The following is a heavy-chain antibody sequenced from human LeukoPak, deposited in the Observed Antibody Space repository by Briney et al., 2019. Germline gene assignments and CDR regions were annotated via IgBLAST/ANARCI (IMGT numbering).Heavy chain of an antibody. CDR1: GGSISSGGYS. J-gene: IGHJ5*02. CDR3: ARGYNPNWFDP. CDR2: IYHSGST. V-gene: IGHV4-30-2*01. D-gene: IGHD1-14*01. Sequence: SETLSLTCAVSGGSISSGGYSWSWIRQPPGEGLEWIGYIYHSGSTYYNPSLKSRVTISVDRSKNQFSLKLSSVTAADTAVYYCARGYNPNWFDPWGQGTLVTVSS.